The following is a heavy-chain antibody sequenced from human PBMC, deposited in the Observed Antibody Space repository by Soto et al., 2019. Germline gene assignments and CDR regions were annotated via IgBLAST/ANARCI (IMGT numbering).Heavy chain of an antibody. J-gene: IGHJ3*02. D-gene: IGHD3-22*01. CDR2: IIPIFGTA. CDR1: GGTFSSYA. Sequence: QVQLVQSGAEVKKPGSSVKVSCKASGGTFSSYAISWVRQAPGQGLEWMGGIIPIFGTANYAQKFQGRVTITADEPTSTAYMELSSLRSEDTAVYYCARDTSPYDSSGYYPLRDAFDIWGQGTMVTVSS. V-gene: IGHV1-69*12. CDR3: ARDTSPYDSSGYYPLRDAFDI.